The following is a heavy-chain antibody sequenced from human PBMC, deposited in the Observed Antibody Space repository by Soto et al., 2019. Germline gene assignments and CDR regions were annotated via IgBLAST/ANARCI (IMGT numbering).Heavy chain of an antibody. CDR3: GKTGFWRGYRVVDY. V-gene: IGHV4-39*01. Sequence: QMQLQESGPGLVKPSETLSLTCTVSGGSISSSSSYWGWLRPPPGQGLAWIVSINYSGSTYYNPSLKSRITISVDTSKNQFSLKLSSVTAADTAVYFCGKTGFWRGYRVVDYWGQGTLVTVSS. CDR1: GGSISSSSSY. CDR2: INYSGST. D-gene: IGHD3-3*01. J-gene: IGHJ4*02.